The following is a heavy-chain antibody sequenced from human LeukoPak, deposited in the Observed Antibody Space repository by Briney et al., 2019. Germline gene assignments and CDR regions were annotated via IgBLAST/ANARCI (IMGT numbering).Heavy chain of an antibody. Sequence: SETLSLTCTVSGGSISSGGYYWSWIRQPPGKGLEWIGYIYYSGSTNYNPSLKSRVTISVDTSKNQFSLKLSSVTAADTAVYYCARVPSYSGYPSDYWGQGTLVTVSS. CDR1: GGSISSGGYY. D-gene: IGHD5-12*01. CDR3: ARVPSYSGYPSDY. V-gene: IGHV4-61*08. CDR2: IYYSGST. J-gene: IGHJ4*02.